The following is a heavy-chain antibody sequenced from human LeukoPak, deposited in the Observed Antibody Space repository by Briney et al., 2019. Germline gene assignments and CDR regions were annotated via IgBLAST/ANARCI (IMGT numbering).Heavy chain of an antibody. V-gene: IGHV3-21*01. J-gene: IGHJ5*02. Sequence: GGSLRLSCAASGFTFSSYSMNWVRQAPGKGLEWVSSISSSSSYIYYADSVKGRFTISRDNAKNSLYLQMNSLRADDTAVYYCARDIAAAVNWFDPWGQGTLVTVSS. D-gene: IGHD6-13*01. CDR1: GFTFSSYS. CDR3: ARDIAAAVNWFDP. CDR2: ISSSSSYI.